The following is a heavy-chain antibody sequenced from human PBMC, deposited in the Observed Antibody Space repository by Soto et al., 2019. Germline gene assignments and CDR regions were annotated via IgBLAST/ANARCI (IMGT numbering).Heavy chain of an antibody. Sequence: GGSLRLSCAASGFTFSSYDMHWVRQATGKGLEWVSAIGTAGDTYYPGSVKGRFTISRENAKNSLYLQMNSLRAEDTAVYYCARGGDAHLTIPYYYGMDVWGQGTTVTVSS. J-gene: IGHJ6*02. V-gene: IGHV3-13*01. CDR2: IGTAGDT. CDR1: GFTFSSYD. D-gene: IGHD2-21*01. CDR3: ARGGDAHLTIPYYYGMDV.